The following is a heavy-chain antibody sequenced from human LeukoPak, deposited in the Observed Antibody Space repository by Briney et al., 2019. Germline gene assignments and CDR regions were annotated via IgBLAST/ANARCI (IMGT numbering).Heavy chain of an antibody. D-gene: IGHD2-15*01. J-gene: IGHJ6*02. V-gene: IGHV5-51*01. Sequence: GESLKISCKGSGYSFTGYWIGWVRQVPGKGLEWMGIIYPGDSDTRYSPSFQGQVTISADKSISTAYLQWSSLKASDTAMYYCASSDCSGGSCYSGRYYYYGMDVWGQGTTVTVYS. CDR3: ASSDCSGGSCYSGRYYYYGMDV. CDR2: IYPGDSDT. CDR1: GYSFTGYW.